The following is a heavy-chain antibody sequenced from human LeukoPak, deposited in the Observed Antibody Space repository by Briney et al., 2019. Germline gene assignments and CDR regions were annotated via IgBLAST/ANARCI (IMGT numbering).Heavy chain of an antibody. CDR2: ISSDVSIK. D-gene: IGHD3-10*01. Sequence: GGSLRLSCAASGLTFSNYVMHWVRQAPGKGLEWVAFISSDVSIKNYIDSVKGRFTISRDNFENTLYIQMNSLRAEDTAVYYCAREGTLGSSGAFDIWGQGTMVTVSS. CDR3: AREGTLGSSGAFDI. J-gene: IGHJ3*02. CDR1: GLTFSNYV. V-gene: IGHV3-30*04.